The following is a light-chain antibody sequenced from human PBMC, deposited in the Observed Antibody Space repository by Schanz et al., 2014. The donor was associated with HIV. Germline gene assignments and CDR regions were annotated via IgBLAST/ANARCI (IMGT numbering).Light chain of an antibody. Sequence: QSALTQPASVSGSPGQSITISCTGTSSDVGAYKYVSWYQQHPGKVPKLMIYDVSKRPSGVSGRFSGSKSGNTASLTISGLQAEDEADYYCCSYTNTNTLLFGGGTKLTVL. J-gene: IGLJ2*01. CDR2: DVS. CDR1: SSDVGAYKY. V-gene: IGLV2-14*03. CDR3: CSYTNTNTLL.